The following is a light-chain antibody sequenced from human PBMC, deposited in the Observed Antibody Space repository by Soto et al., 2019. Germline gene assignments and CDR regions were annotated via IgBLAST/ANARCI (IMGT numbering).Light chain of an antibody. V-gene: IGKV1-5*01. J-gene: IGKJ2*01. CDR3: QQYNSYSYT. CDR1: QSISSW. CDR2: DAS. Sequence: DIQMTQSPSTLSASVGDRVTITCRASQSISSWLAWYQQKPGKAPKLLIYDASSLDSGVASRFSGSGSGTEFTLTISSLQPDDFATYYCQQYNSYSYTFGQGTKLEIK.